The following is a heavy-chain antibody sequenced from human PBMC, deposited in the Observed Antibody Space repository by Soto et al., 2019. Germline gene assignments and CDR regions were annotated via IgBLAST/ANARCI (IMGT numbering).Heavy chain of an antibody. D-gene: IGHD2-15*01. V-gene: IGHV4-31*03. Sequence: QVQLQESGPGLVKPSQTLSLTCTVSGGSISTGGFYWSWIRQHPGKGLEWIGYIYFSGSTYYNPSLESRVTISVDTSKNQFSLKLRSVTAADTAVYYCARFKDYSNWFDPWGQGTLVTVSS. J-gene: IGHJ5*02. CDR2: IYFSGST. CDR1: GGSISTGGFY. CDR3: ARFKDYSNWFDP.